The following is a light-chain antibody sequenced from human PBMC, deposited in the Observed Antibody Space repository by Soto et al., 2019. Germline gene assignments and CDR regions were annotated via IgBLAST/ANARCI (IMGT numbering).Light chain of an antibody. CDR2: AAS. Sequence: DIQMTQSPSAMSASVGGRVNITCRASQGISNYLALYQQRPGKAPKLLIYAASTLQSGVPSRLRGSGSGTELPITISSMKHEDFETYSCQQLNSSTLTFGGGTKVDIK. CDR1: QGISNY. J-gene: IGKJ4*01. CDR3: QQLNSSTLT. V-gene: IGKV1-17*03.